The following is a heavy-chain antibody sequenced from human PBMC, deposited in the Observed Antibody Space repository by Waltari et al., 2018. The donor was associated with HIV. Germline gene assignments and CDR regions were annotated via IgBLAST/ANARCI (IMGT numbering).Heavy chain of an antibody. CDR2: TYPGGFET. D-gene: IGHD3-22*01. CDR1: GYSFTSYW. J-gene: IGHJ4*01. V-gene: IGHV5-51*01. CDR3: ARQPNHYDFESSDYFYFDF. Sequence: EVQLVQSGEEVKKPGESLTISCQGSGYSFTSYWIAWVRLMPGKGLDYMGITYPGGFETKYSPPFQGQVTISADKSTNTAFLRWSNLKASDTAIYYCARQPNHYDFESSDYFYFDFWGQGTQVTVSS.